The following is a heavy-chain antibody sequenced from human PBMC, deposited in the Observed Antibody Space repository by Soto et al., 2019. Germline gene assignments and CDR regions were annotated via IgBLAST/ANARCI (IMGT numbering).Heavy chain of an antibody. V-gene: IGHV4-31*03. CDR3: ASTSYDFWSGYFDGPNWFDP. D-gene: IGHD3-3*01. CDR1: GGSISSGGYY. CDR2: IYYSGST. Sequence: SETLSLTCTVSGGSISSGGYYWSWIRQHPGKGLEWIGYIYYSGSTYYNPSLKSRVTISVDTSKNQFSLKLSSVTAADTAVYYCASTSYDFWSGYFDGPNWFDPWGQGTLV. J-gene: IGHJ5*02.